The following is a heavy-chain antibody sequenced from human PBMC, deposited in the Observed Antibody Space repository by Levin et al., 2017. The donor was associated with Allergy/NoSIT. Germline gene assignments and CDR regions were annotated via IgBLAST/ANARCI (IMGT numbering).Heavy chain of an antibody. J-gene: IGHJ4*02. CDR1: EFSFSSYA. D-gene: IGHD4-23*01. Sequence: GGSLRLSCAASEFSFSSYAMSWVRQAPGKGLEWVSSISGSGSRIYYADSVKGRFSISRDNSKNTLFLQLNSLTAADTAIYYCAKAEFDYGGIKGPLDYWGQGTLVAVSS. CDR3: AKAEFDYGGIKGPLDY. V-gene: IGHV3-23*01. CDR2: ISGSGSRI.